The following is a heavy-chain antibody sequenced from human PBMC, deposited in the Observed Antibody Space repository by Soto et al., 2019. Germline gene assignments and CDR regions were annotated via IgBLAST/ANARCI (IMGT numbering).Heavy chain of an antibody. J-gene: IGHJ4*02. CDR3: ARAGGGYFDY. CDR2: IYYSGST. V-gene: IGHV4-59*01. Sequence: SETLSLTCTVSVGSISSYYWSWIRQPPGKGLEWIGYIYYSGSTNYNPSLKSRVTISVDTSKNQFSLKLSSVTAADTAVYYCARAGGGYFDYWGQGTLVTVSS. D-gene: IGHD2-15*01. CDR1: VGSISSYY.